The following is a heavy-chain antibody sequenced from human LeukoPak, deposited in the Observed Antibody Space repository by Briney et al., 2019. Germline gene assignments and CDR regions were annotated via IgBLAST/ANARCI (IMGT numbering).Heavy chain of an antibody. CDR1: GFTFSSYE. CDR2: ISSSGSTI. J-gene: IGHJ3*02. V-gene: IGHV3-48*03. Sequence: PGGSLRLSCTASGFTFSSYEMNWVRQAPGKGLEWVSYISSSGSTIYYADSVKGRFTISRDNAKNSLYLQMNSLRAEDTAVYYCARGHSSGWYDAFDIWGQGTMVTVSP. D-gene: IGHD6-19*01. CDR3: ARGHSSGWYDAFDI.